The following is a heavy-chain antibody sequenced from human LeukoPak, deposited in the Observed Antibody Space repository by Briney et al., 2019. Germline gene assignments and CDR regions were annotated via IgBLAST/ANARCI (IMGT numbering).Heavy chain of an antibody. CDR1: GYTLTELS. CDR3: ATATPAGQQLVSDAFDI. D-gene: IGHD6-13*01. CDR2: FDPEDGET. J-gene: IGHJ3*02. Sequence: ASVKVSCKVSGYTLTELSMHWVRQAPGKGLEWMGGFDPEDGETIYAQKFQGRVTMTEDTSTDTAYMELSSLRSEDTAVYYCATATPAGQQLVSDAFDIWGQGTMVTVSS. V-gene: IGHV1-24*01.